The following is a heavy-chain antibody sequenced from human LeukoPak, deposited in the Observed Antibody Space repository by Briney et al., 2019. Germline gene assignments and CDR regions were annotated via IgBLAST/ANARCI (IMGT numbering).Heavy chain of an antibody. Sequence: GGSLRLSCAASGFTFSSYAMSWVRQAPGKGLESVSAISGSGGSTYYADPVKGRFTISSDNSKNTLYLQMNSLRAEDTAVYYCAKDVRRSGWYDYWGQGTLVTVSS. CDR1: GFTFSSYA. CDR3: AKDVRRSGWYDY. J-gene: IGHJ4*02. D-gene: IGHD6-19*01. V-gene: IGHV3-23*01. CDR2: ISGSGGST.